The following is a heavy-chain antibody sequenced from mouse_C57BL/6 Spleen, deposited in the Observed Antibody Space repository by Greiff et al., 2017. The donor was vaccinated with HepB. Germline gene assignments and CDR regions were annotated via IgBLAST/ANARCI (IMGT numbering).Heavy chain of an antibody. CDR2: FYPGSGSI. J-gene: IGHJ2*01. D-gene: IGHD3-2*02. V-gene: IGHV1-62-2*01. CDR1: GYTFTEYT. CDR3: ARHEGRRGRASSGYVDYFDY. Sequence: QVQLQQSGAELVKPGASVKLSCKASGYTFTEYTIHWVKQRSGQGLEWIGWFYPGSGSIKYNEKFKDKATLTADKSSSTVYMELSRLTSEDSAVYFCARHEGRRGRASSGYVDYFDYWGQGTTLTVSS.